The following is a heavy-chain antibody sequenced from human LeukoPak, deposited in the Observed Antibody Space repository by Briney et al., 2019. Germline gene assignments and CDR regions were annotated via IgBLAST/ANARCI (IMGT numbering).Heavy chain of an antibody. CDR3: ARLDTAMGDAFDI. CDR1: GGSISSSSYY. J-gene: IGHJ3*02. V-gene: IGHV4-39*07. D-gene: IGHD5-18*01. Sequence: SETLSLTCTVSGGSISSSSYYWGWIRQPPGKGLEWIGSIYYSGSTYYNPSLKSRVTISVDTSKNQFSLKLSSVTAADTAVYYCARLDTAMGDAFDIWGQGTMVTVSS. CDR2: IYYSGST.